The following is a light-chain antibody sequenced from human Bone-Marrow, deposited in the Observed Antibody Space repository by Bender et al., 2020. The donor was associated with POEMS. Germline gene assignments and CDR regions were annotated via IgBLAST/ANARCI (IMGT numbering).Light chain of an antibody. V-gene: IGLV3-21*02. CDR2: DGS. CDR3: QVWDSSSDQYV. CDR1: DIGTKS. Sequence: SYVLTQTPSVSVAPGQPARIACGGNDIGTKSVHWYQQKPGQAPVVVVYDGSDRPSGIPERISGSNSGDTATLTISRVEAGDEADYYCQVWDSSSDQYVCGSGTKVTVL. J-gene: IGLJ1*01.